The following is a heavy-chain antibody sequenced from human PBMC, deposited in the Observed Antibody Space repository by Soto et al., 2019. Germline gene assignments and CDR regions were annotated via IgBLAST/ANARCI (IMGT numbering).Heavy chain of an antibody. CDR2: IYYSGST. CDR1: GGSISSGGYY. CDR3: ARDRVDIVATVVYGMDV. D-gene: IGHD5-12*01. J-gene: IGHJ6*02. Sequence: QVQLQESGPGLVKPSQTLSLTCTVSGGSISSGGYYWSWIRQHPGKGLEWIGYIYYSGSTYYNPSLKSRVTISVDTSKNQFSLKLSSVTAADTAVYYCARDRVDIVATVVYGMDVWGQGTTVTVSS. V-gene: IGHV4-31*03.